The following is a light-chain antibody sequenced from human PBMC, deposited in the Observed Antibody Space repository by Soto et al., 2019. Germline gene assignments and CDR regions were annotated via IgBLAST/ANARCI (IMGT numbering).Light chain of an antibody. CDR2: DNS. J-gene: IGLJ2*01. CDR1: RSNIGAGYD. Sequence: QSVLTQPPSLSGAPGQRVTISCTGSRSNIGAGYDVHWYQHLPGTAPKVLIFDNSNRPSGVPDRFAGSKSGTSASLASPGLQAEDGAVYHSHSYDVSLRGPAFGGATKLTAL. V-gene: IGLV1-40*01. CDR3: HSYDVSLRGPA.